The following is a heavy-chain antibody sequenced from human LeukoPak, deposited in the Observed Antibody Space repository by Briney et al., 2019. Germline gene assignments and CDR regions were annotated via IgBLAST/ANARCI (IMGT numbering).Heavy chain of an antibody. CDR1: GGSISSYY. Sequence: NPSQTLSLTCTVSGGSISSYYWSWIRQPPGKGLEWIGYIYYSGSTNYNPSLKSRVTISVDTSKNQFSLKLSSVTAADTAVYYCAREADYYDSSGYYRWFDYWGQGTLVTVSS. D-gene: IGHD3-22*01. J-gene: IGHJ4*02. CDR3: AREADYYDSSGYYRWFDY. CDR2: IYYSGST. V-gene: IGHV4-59*01.